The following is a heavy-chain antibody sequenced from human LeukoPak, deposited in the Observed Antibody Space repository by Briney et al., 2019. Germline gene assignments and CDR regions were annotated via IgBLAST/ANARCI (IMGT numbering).Heavy chain of an antibody. D-gene: IGHD3-10*02. Sequence: PGGSLRLSCAASGFTFSSYEMNWVRQAPGKGLEWVSSISSSYSYIYYADSVKGRFTISRDNAKNSLYLQMNSLRAEDTAVYYCAELGITMIGGVWGKGTTVTISS. CDR3: AELGITMIGGV. CDR1: GFTFSSYE. J-gene: IGHJ6*04. CDR2: ISSSYSYI. V-gene: IGHV3-48*03.